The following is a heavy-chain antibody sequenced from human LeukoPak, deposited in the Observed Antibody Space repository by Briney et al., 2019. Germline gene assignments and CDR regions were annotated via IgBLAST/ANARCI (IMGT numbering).Heavy chain of an antibody. Sequence: TGGSLRLSCAASGFTFSSYAMSWVRQAPGKGLEWVSAISGSGGSTYYADSVKGRFTISRDNSKNTLYLQMNSLRAEDTAVYYCAKPATYYDILTGYDYWGQGTLVIVSS. CDR1: GFTFSSYA. CDR3: AKPATYYDILTGYDY. CDR2: ISGSGGST. V-gene: IGHV3-23*01. D-gene: IGHD3-9*01. J-gene: IGHJ4*02.